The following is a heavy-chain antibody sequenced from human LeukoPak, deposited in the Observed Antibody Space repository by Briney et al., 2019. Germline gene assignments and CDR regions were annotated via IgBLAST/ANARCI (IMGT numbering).Heavy chain of an antibody. D-gene: IGHD2-2*01. CDR1: GFTFSSYW. CDR3: ARLQLDDAFDI. Sequence: GGSLRLSCAASGFTFSSYWMHWVRQAPGKGLVWVSRINSDGSSTSYADSVKGRLTISRDNAKNTLYLQMNSLRAEDTAVYYCARLQLDDAFDIWGQGTMVTVSS. V-gene: IGHV3-74*01. CDR2: INSDGSST. J-gene: IGHJ3*02.